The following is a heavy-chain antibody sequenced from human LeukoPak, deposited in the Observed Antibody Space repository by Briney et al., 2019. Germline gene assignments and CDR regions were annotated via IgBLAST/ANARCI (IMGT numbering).Heavy chain of an antibody. J-gene: IGHJ4*02. CDR2: INSDGGST. CDR1: GFTFSSYW. Sequence: GGSLRLSCTASGFTFSSYWMHWVRQAPGKGLVWVSRINSDGGSTSYADSVKGRFTISRDNAENTLYLQMNSLRAEDTAVYYCARRIQGMTPYYFDYWGQGTLVTVSS. D-gene: IGHD2-15*01. V-gene: IGHV3-74*01. CDR3: ARRIQGMTPYYFDY.